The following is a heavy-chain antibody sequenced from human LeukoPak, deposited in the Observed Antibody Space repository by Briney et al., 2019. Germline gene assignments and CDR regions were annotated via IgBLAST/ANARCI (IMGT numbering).Heavy chain of an antibody. CDR1: GYTFTGYY. V-gene: IGHV1-2*02. CDR3: ARDTTPVTVTTRIDAFDI. J-gene: IGHJ3*02. CDR2: INPNSGGT. Sequence: ASVKVSCKASGYTFTGYYMHWVRQAPGQGLEWMGWINPNSGGTNYAQKFQGRVTMTRDTSISTAYMELSRLRSDDTAVYYCARDTTPVTVTTRIDAFDIWGQGTMVTVSS. D-gene: IGHD4-11*01.